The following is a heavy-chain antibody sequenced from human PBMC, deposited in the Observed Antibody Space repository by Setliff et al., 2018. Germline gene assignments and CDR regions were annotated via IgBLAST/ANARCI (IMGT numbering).Heavy chain of an antibody. J-gene: IGHJ4*02. CDR1: GYSISSGYI. CDR2: IGHTGSI. V-gene: IGHV4-38-2*02. Sequence: PSETLSLTCTVSGYSISSGYIWGWIRQPPGKGLEWVGNIGHTGSINYNPSLKSRLTISRDTSKNQVSLKLSSVTAADTAVYYCARGGSSSWYAGMDWGQGTLVTVSS. D-gene: IGHD6-13*01. CDR3: ARGGSSSWYAGMD.